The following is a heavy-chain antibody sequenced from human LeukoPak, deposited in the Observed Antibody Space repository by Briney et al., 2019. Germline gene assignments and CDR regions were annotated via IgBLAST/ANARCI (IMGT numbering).Heavy chain of an antibody. CDR3: AARGYSGYDFRVHYYMDV. J-gene: IGHJ6*03. CDR2: IIPIFGTA. Sequence: ASVKVSCKASGGTFSNYAISWVRQAPGQGLEWMGGIIPIFGTANYAQKFQGRVTITTDESTSTAYMELSSLRSEDTAVYYCAARGYSGYDFRVHYYMDVWGKGTTVTVSS. V-gene: IGHV1-69*05. D-gene: IGHD5-12*01. CDR1: GGTFSNYA.